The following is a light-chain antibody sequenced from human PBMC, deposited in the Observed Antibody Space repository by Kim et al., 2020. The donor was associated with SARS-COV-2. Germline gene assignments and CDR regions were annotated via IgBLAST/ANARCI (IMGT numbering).Light chain of an antibody. CDR2: KAS. J-gene: IGKJ1*01. CDR1: QSINSW. CDR3: QQYNSYVWT. Sequence: DIQMTQSPSTLSASVGDRVTITCRASQSINSWLAWYKQKPGKAPKLLIYKASSLESGVPSRFSGSGSGTEFTLTISSLQPDDFATYYCQQYNSYVWTFGQGTKVDIK. V-gene: IGKV1-5*03.